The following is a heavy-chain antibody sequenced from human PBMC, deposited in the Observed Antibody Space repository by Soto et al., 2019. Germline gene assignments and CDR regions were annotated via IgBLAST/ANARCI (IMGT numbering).Heavy chain of an antibody. D-gene: IGHD1-26*01. CDR1: GYTFTSYG. CDR3: ARGVIVGACYYYYGMDV. V-gene: IGHV1-18*04. Sequence: ASVKVSCKASGYTFTSYGISWVRQAPGQGLEWMGWISAYNGNTNYAQKLQDRVTMTTDTSTSTAYMELRSLRSDDTAVYYCARGVIVGACYYYYGMDVWGQGTTVTVS. CDR2: ISAYNGNT. J-gene: IGHJ6*02.